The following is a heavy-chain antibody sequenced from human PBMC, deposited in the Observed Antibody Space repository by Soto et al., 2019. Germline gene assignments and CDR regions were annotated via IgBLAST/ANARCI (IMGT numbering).Heavy chain of an antibody. CDR1: GFTFSSYA. Sequence: GGSLRLSCAASGFTFSSYAMSWVRQAPGKGLEWVSTISGSGDYTYTYDADPVKGRLTICRDSSKNTLFLQKNSLRAEDTAVYYCAKAKAVTTKLPVDHWGQGTLVTVSS. J-gene: IGHJ4*02. CDR2: ISGSGDYTYT. D-gene: IGHD4-17*01. CDR3: AKAKAVTTKLPVDH. V-gene: IGHV3-23*01.